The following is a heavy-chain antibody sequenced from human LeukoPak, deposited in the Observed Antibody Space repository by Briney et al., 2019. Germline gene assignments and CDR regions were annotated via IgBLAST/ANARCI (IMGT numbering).Heavy chain of an antibody. CDR3: AKGPLRGTAAAIDY. CDR2: ISYDGRNK. D-gene: IGHD2-2*01. V-gene: IGHV3-30*18. Sequence: GGSLRLSCAASGFTFNNYGMHWVRQAPGKGLEWVAVISYDGRNKHHPDSVKGRFTISRDISTDTLWLQMDSLRTEDTAVYYCAKGPLRGTAAAIDYWGQGTLVTVSS. CDR1: GFTFNNYG. J-gene: IGHJ4*02.